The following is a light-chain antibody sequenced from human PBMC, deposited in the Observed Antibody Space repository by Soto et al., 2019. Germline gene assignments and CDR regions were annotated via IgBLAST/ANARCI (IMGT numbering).Light chain of an antibody. V-gene: IGKV3-15*01. CDR1: QSISRN. J-gene: IGKJ4*01. Sequence: IVMTQSPATLSVSPGERATLSCKASQSISRNVAWYQQKPGQAPRLLIYGASTRATGIPARFSGSGSGTDFTLTISSLQSEDFAVYFCQQYNNWPPVTFGGGTKVDIQ. CDR2: GAS. CDR3: QQYNNWPPVT.